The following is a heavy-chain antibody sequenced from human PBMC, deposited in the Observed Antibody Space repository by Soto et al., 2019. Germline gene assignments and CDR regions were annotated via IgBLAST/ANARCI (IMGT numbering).Heavy chain of an antibody. V-gene: IGHV3-15*07. J-gene: IGHJ6*02. D-gene: IGHD3-22*01. CDR1: GFTFSNAW. Sequence: GGSLRLSCAASGFTFSNAWMDWVRQAPGKGLEWVGRIKSKTDGGTTDYAAPVKGRFTISRDDSKNTLYLQMNSLKTEDTAVYYCTTREVGLYYYDSSGYYPRRGMDVWGQGTTVTVSS. CDR3: TTREVGLYYYDSSGYYPRRGMDV. CDR2: IKSKTDGGTT.